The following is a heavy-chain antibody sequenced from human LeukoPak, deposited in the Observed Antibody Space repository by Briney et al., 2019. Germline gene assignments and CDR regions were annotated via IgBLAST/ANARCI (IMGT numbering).Heavy chain of an antibody. CDR3: AKSGPNPDYDILTGLDY. Sequence: GGSLRLSCAASGFTVSRNHMSWVRQAPGKGLEWVSVIYSGGTTHYAGSVKGRFTISRDNSKNTLYLQMNSLRAEDTAVYYCAKSGPNPDYDILTGLDYWGQGTLVTVSS. J-gene: IGHJ4*02. D-gene: IGHD3-9*01. V-gene: IGHV3-53*01. CDR2: IYSGGTT. CDR1: GFTVSRNH.